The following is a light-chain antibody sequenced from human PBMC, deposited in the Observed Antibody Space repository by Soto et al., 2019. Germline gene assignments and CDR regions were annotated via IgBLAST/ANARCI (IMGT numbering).Light chain of an antibody. CDR2: EVA. CDR1: SSDIGNYKY. Sequence: QSALTXPASVSGSPGQSITISCTGTSSDIGNYKYVSWYQQHPGKAPKLMIYEVANRPSGVSNRFSGSKSGNTASLTISGLQTEDEADYYCSSYTSTITLIVFGTGTKVTVL. V-gene: IGLV2-14*01. J-gene: IGLJ1*01. CDR3: SSYTSTITLIV.